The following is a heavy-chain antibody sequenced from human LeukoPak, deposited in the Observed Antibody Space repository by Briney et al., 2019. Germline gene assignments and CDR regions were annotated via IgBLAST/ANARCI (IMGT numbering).Heavy chain of an antibody. Sequence: GGSLRLSCAASGFTFSSYWMHWVRQARGKGLVWVSRINNDGSNTTYADSVKRRFTISRDNAKKTLYLQMNSLRAEDTAVYYCAVILRYLGGMDVWGQGTTVTVSS. J-gene: IGHJ6*02. CDR3: AVILRYLGGMDV. CDR1: GFTFSSYW. CDR2: INNDGSNT. D-gene: IGHD3-9*01. V-gene: IGHV3-74*01.